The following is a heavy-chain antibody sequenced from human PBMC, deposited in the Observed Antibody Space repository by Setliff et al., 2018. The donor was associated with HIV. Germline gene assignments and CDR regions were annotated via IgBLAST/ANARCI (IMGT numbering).Heavy chain of an antibody. J-gene: IGHJ6*03. Sequence: ASVKVSCKASGYTFSGYYMHWVRQAPGQGLEWMGWINPNSGGTNYAQKFQGRVTMTRDTSISTAYMELSRLRSDDTAVYYCARGDIIAVPAAIDMDVWGKGTTVTVS. CDR1: GYTFSGYY. CDR3: ARGDIIAVPAAIDMDV. V-gene: IGHV1-2*02. CDR2: INPNSGGT. D-gene: IGHD2-2*01.